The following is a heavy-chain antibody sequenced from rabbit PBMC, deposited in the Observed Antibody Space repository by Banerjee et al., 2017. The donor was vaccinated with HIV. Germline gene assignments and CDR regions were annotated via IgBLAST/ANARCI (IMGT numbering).Heavy chain of an antibody. D-gene: IGHD4-1*01. CDR3: ARGGWMDL. CDR1: GFSFSSSYW. Sequence: QSLEESGGDLVKPGASLTLTCTASGFSFSSSYWICWVRQAPGKGLEWIGCIYTGDGSTYYASWAKGRFTISKTSSTTATLQMTSLTDADTATYFCARGGWMDLWGQGTLVTVS. J-gene: IGHJ5*01. V-gene: IGHV1S40*01. CDR2: IYTGDGST.